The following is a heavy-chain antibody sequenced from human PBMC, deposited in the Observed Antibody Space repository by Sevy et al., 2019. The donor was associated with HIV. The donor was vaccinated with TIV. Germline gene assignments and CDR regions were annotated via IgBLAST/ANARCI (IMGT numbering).Heavy chain of an antibody. J-gene: IGHJ4*02. CDR2: ISGYNGNT. V-gene: IGHV1-18*01. CDR1: GYTFSNYG. CDR3: VRDESFSLIVVDPDY. Sequence: ASVKVSCQASGYTFSNYGVTWVRQAPGQGLGGMGWISGYNGNTKYAQKFQDRVIMTTDTATSTAYMELRSLRSDDTAVYYCVRDESFSLIVVDPDYWGQGTLVTVSS. D-gene: IGHD3-22*01.